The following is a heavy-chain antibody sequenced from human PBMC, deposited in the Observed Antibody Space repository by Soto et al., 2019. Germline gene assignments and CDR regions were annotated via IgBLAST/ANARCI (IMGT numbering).Heavy chain of an antibody. CDR3: ARRVLAGVAY. CDR2: MSPHSGIA. Sequence: QVQLVQSGADVKQPGASVKVSCKASGYTFTSYDINWVRQATAQGLEWMGWMSPHSGIAAYAQKLQGVVTMTRDTSMSAAHMELSGLTSAYTAEYYCARRVLAGVAYWGQGTLLTFSS. V-gene: IGHV1-8*01. CDR1: GYTFTSYD. J-gene: IGHJ4*02. D-gene: IGHD1-26*01.